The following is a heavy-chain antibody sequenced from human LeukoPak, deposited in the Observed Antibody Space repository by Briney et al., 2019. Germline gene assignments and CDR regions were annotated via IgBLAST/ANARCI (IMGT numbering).Heavy chain of an antibody. CDR3: ARDDLGIGHCSGGSCSEPDY. CDR2: ISSSGSTI. V-gene: IGHV3-11*01. J-gene: IGHJ4*02. Sequence: GGSLRLSCAASGFTFSDYYMSWIRQAPGKGLEWVSYISSSGSTIYYADSVKGRFTISRDNAKNSLYLQMNSLRAEDTAVYYCARDDLGIGHCSGGSCSEPDYWGQGTLVTVSS. CDR1: GFTFSDYY. D-gene: IGHD2-15*01.